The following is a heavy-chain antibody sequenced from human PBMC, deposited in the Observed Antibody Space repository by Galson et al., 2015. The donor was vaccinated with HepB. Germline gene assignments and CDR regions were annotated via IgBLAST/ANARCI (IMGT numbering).Heavy chain of an antibody. V-gene: IGHV6-1*01. CDR3: ARAPATSPLVGVSYYYYGMDV. J-gene: IGHJ6*02. CDR2: TYYRSKWYN. Sequence: CAISGDSVSSNSAAWNWIRQSPSRGLEWLGRTYYRSKWYNDYAVSVKSRITINPDTSKNQFSLQLNSVTPEDTAVYYCARAPATSPLVGVSYYYYGMDVWGQGTTVTVSS. D-gene: IGHD1-26*01. CDR1: GDSVSSNSAA.